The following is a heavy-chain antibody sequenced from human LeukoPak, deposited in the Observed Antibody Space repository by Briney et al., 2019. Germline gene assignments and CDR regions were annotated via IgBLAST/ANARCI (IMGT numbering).Heavy chain of an antibody. J-gene: IGHJ4*02. CDR2: INHSGST. CDR3: ARTDSSGYPIAVDY. CDR1: GGSFSGYY. D-gene: IGHD3-22*01. Sequence: SETLSLTCAVYGGSFSGYYWSWIRQPPGKGLEWIGEINHSGSTNYNPSLKSRVTISVDTSKNQFSLKLSSVTAADTAVYYCARTDSSGYPIAVDYWGQGTLVTVSS. V-gene: IGHV4-34*01.